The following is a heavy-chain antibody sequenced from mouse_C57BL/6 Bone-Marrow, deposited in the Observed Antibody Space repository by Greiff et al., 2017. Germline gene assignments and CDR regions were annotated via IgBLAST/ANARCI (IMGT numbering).Heavy chain of an antibody. CDR3: ARRDDYGSTRAWFAY. D-gene: IGHD1-1*01. V-gene: IGHV1-64*01. CDR2: IHPNSGST. CDR1: GYTFTSYW. Sequence: QVQLQQPGAELVKPGASVTLSCKASGYTFTSYWMHWVKQRPGHGLEWIGMIHPNSGSTNYNEKFKSKATLTVDKSSSTAYMQLRSLTSEDSAVYYCARRDDYGSTRAWFAYWGQGTLVTVSA. J-gene: IGHJ3*01.